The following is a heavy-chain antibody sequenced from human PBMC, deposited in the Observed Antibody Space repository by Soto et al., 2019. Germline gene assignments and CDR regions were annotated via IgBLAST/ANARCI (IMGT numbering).Heavy chain of an antibody. J-gene: IGHJ4*02. CDR1: GYTFTGYY. CDR3: ARFDFWSGYYIDH. Sequence: ASVKVSCKASGYTFTGYYMHWVRQAPGQGLEWMGWINPNSGGTNYAQKFQGRVTMTRDTSISTAYMELSRLRSDDTAVYYCARFDFWSGYYIDHWGQGTLVTVSS. D-gene: IGHD3-3*01. CDR2: INPNSGGT. V-gene: IGHV1-2*02.